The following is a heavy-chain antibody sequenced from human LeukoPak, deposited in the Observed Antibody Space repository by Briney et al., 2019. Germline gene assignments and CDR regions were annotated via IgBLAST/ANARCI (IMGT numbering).Heavy chain of an antibody. Sequence: GGSLRLSCAASGFTFSSYWMSWVRQAPGKGLEWVANIKHDGSEKYYVDSVKGRFTISRDNAKNSLYLQMNSLRAEDTAVYYCARDRGGSYQLPWYYFDYWGQGTLVTVSS. CDR2: IKHDGSEK. CDR3: ARDRGGSYQLPWYYFDY. J-gene: IGHJ4*02. CDR1: GFTFSSYW. V-gene: IGHV3-7*01. D-gene: IGHD1-26*01.